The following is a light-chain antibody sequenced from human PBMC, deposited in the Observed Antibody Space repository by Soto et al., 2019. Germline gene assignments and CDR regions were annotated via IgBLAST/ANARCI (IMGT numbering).Light chain of an antibody. CDR3: CSYTASHTQV. J-gene: IGLJ2*01. CDR2: DVT. Sequence: QSALTQPRSVSGSPGQSVTISCTGTSSDVGGYNYVSWYQQYPGKAPKLIIYDVTKRPSGVPDRFSGSKSGHTASLTMSGLQAEDEADYYCCSYTASHTQVFGEGTQLTVL. CDR1: SSDVGGYNY. V-gene: IGLV2-11*01.